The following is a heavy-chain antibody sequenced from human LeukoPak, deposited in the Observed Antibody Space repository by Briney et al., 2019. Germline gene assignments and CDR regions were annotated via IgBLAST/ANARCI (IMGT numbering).Heavy chain of an antibody. Sequence: QPGGPLRLSCAASGFTFSGYDMHWVRQATGKGLEWVSAIGSAGDTYYPGSVKGRFTISRENAKNSLYLQMNSLRAGDTAVYYCARSRSYNHFDYWGQGTLVTVSS. D-gene: IGHD1-14*01. J-gene: IGHJ4*02. V-gene: IGHV3-13*01. CDR2: IGSAGDT. CDR3: ARSRSYNHFDY. CDR1: GFTFSGYD.